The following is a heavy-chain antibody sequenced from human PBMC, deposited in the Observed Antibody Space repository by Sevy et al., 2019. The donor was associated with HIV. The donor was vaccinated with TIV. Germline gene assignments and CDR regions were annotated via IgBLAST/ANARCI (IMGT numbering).Heavy chain of an antibody. CDR1: GFTFTYAW. CDR2: IKSKADGGTT. Sequence: GGSLRLSCAASGFTFTYAWMSWVRQAPGKGLEWVGRIKSKADGGTTDYAAPVKGRFTISRDDSKNTLYLQMNSLKTEDTAVYYCATDPIIVLLVTDGMDVWGRGTTVTVSS. J-gene: IGHJ6*02. V-gene: IGHV3-15*01. CDR3: ATDPIIVLLVTDGMDV. D-gene: IGHD2-8*02.